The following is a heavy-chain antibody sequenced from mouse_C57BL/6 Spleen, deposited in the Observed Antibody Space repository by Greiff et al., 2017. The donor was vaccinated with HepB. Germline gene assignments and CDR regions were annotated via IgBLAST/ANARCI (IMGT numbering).Heavy chain of an antibody. V-gene: IGHV1-52*01. CDR2: IDPSDSET. D-gene: IGHD1-1*01. CDR1: GYTFTSYW. CDR3: ARSFITTVVAWYFDV. Sequence: QVQLKQPGAELVRPGSSVKLSCKASGYTFTSYWMHWVKQRPIQGLEWIGNIDPSDSETHYNQKFKDKATLTVDKSSSTAYMQLSSLTSEDSAVYYCARSFITTVVAWYFDVWGTGTTVTVSS. J-gene: IGHJ1*03.